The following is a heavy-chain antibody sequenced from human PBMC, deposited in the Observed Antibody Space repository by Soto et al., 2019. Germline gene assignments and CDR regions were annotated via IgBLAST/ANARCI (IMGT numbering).Heavy chain of an antibody. V-gene: IGHV1-46*01. CDR2: INPSGGST. Sequence: ASVKVSCKASGYIFTRYYMHWVRQAPGQGLEWMGIINPSGGSTSYTQKFQGRVTMTRDTSTSTVYMDLSSLRSEDTAVYHCARGLLGFGSPYYFDYWGQGTLVTVSS. CDR1: GYIFTRYY. CDR3: ARGLLGFGSPYYFDY. J-gene: IGHJ4*02. D-gene: IGHD2-15*01.